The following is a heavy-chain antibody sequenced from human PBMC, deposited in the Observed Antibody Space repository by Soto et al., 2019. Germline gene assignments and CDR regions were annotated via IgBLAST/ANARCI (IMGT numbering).Heavy chain of an antibody. D-gene: IGHD6-13*01. CDR3: ATLGQSSSSYFPYNGMDV. CDR2: IYYSGST. V-gene: IGHV4-39*01. Sequence: PSETLSLTCTVSGGSISSSSYYWGWIRQPPGKGLEWIGSIYYSGSTYYNPSLKSRVTISVDTSKNQFSLKLSSVTAADTAVYYCATLGQSSSSYFPYNGMDVWGQGXTVTV. J-gene: IGHJ6*02. CDR1: GGSISSSSYY.